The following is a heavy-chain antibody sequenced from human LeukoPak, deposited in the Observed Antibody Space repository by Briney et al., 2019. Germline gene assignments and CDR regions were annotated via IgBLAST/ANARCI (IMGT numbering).Heavy chain of an antibody. CDR1: GFTFSNAW. J-gene: IGHJ2*01. D-gene: IGHD4-17*01. Sequence: PGGSLRLSCAASGFTFSNAWMSWVRQAPGKGLVWASRISSDGSSTSYADSVKGRFTISRDNAKNTLYLQMNSLRAEDTAVYYCAKDRDYGDYVYFDLWGRGTLVTVSS. V-gene: IGHV3-74*01. CDR2: ISSDGSST. CDR3: AKDRDYGDYVYFDL.